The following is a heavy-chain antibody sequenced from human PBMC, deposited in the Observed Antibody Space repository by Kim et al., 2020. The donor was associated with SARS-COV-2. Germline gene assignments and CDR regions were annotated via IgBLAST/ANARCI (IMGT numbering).Heavy chain of an antibody. CDR1: GFTFSSYW. V-gene: IGHV3-7*01. CDR2: IKQDGSEK. Sequence: GGSLRLSCAASGFTFSSYWMSWVRQAPGKGLEWVANIKQDGSEKYYVDSVKGRFTISRDNAKNSLYLQMNSLRAEDTAVYYCAREDRITMLRGLIYWYFDFWGRGTLVTVSS. J-gene: IGHJ2*01. CDR3: AREDRITMLRGLIYWYFDF. D-gene: IGHD3-10*01.